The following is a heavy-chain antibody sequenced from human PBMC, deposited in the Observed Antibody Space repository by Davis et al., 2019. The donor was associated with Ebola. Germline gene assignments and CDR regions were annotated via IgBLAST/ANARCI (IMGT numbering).Heavy chain of an antibody. CDR1: GFTFSSYA. Sequence: GESLKISCAASGFTFSSYAMHWVRQAPGKGLEWVAVISFDGSSKYNADSVKGRFTISRDNSNNTLYLQMNSLRADDTAVYYCARDTGTAYWGQGTLVTVSS. V-gene: IGHV3-30*04. J-gene: IGHJ4*02. CDR3: ARDTGTAY. CDR2: ISFDGSSK. D-gene: IGHD2-8*02.